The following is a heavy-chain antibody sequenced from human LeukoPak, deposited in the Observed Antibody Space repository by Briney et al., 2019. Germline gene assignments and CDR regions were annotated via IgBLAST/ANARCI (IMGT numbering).Heavy chain of an antibody. J-gene: IGHJ4*02. D-gene: IGHD5-12*01. CDR1: GGSISIYY. CDR3: ARESPLGLLDY. V-gene: IGHV4-59*01. CDR2: IYYSGST. Sequence: SETLSLTCTVSGGSISIYYWSCIRQPPGKGLGWVGYIYYSGSTNYNPSLMSRVTISVDTSKNRFSLKLSSVTAADTAVYYCARESPLGLLDYWGQGTLVTVSS.